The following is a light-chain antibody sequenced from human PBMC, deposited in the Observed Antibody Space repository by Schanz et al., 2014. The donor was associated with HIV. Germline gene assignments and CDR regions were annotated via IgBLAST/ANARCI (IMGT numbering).Light chain of an antibody. V-gene: IGKV1-39*01. Sequence: DIQMTQSPSTLSASVGDRVTITCRASQSISSYLNWYQQKPGKAPKLLIYAASSLQSGVPSRFSGSGSGTDFTLTISSLQPDDFATYYCQHYYSYPYTFGQGTEVEIK. CDR3: QHYYSYPYT. J-gene: IGKJ2*01. CDR2: AAS. CDR1: QSISSY.